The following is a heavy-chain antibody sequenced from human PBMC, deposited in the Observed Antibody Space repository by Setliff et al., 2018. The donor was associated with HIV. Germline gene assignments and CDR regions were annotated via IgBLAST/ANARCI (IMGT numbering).Heavy chain of an antibody. J-gene: IGHJ4*02. V-gene: IGHV4-4*08. CDR2: IYIGST. CDR3: ARTYSSSWYSSHLWVDY. D-gene: IGHD6-13*01. Sequence: PSETLSLTCTVSGGSISSYYWSWIRQPPGKGLEWIGHIYIGSTNHNPSLKSRVTISADTSKNQFSLKLSSVTAADTAVYYCARTYSSSWYSSHLWVDYWGQGTLVTV. CDR1: GGSISSYY.